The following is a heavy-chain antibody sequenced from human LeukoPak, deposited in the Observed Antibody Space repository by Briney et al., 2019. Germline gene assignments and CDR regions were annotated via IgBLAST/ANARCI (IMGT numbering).Heavy chain of an antibody. J-gene: IGHJ6*04. D-gene: IGHD5-18*01. CDR3: ASVRREIGAMVAYYYYGMDV. CDR1: GGTFSSYA. V-gene: IGHV1-69*13. CDR2: IIPIFGTA. Sequence: SVKVSCKASGGTFSSYAISWVRQAPGQGLEWMGGIIPIFGTANYAQKFQGRVTITADESTSTAYMELSSLRSEDTAVYYCASVRREIGAMVAYYYYGMDVWGKGTTVTVSS.